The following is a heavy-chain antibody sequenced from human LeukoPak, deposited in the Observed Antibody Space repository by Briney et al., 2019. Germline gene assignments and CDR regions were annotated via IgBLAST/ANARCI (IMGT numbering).Heavy chain of an antibody. CDR2: IKQDGGET. CDR3: TREDHSNYNY. CDR1: GFPFSSYW. Sequence: LSGGSLRLSCAASGFPFSSYWMAWVRQAPGKGLEWVASIKQDGGETFYVDSVKGRFTISRDNAKNSLYLQMNSLRAEDTAVYYCTREDHSNYNYWGQGTLVTVSS. D-gene: IGHD4-11*01. V-gene: IGHV3-7*01. J-gene: IGHJ4*02.